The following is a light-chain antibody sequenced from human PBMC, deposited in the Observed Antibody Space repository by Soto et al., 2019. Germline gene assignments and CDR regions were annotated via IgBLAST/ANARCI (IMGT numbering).Light chain of an antibody. CDR1: KSFSRSY. CDR2: GAA. V-gene: IGKV3-15*01. CDR3: QQYNNWPQT. Sequence: EIVLTQSPDTLSLSPGEKDTLSCRASKSFSRSYLAWYQQKPGQAPRLLIYGAATRATGIPARFSGSGSGTEFTLTISCLQSEDFAVYYCQQYNNWPQTFGQRTKVDIK. J-gene: IGKJ1*01.